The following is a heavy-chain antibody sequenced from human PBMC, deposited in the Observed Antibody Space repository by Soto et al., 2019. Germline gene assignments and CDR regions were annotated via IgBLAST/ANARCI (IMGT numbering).Heavy chain of an antibody. Sequence: EVQLLESGGGLVQPGGSLRLTCVGSGFTFRNQDMRWVRQAPGKGLEWVSGISGRGGVTYYADSVKGLFTISRDNSKNTLYLQMNNLRDNDTAVYYCAKDRQCRSYYESAGHYNDWGQGTLVTVSS. V-gene: IGHV3-23*01. CDR3: AKDRQCRSYYESAGHYND. D-gene: IGHD3-22*01. CDR2: ISGRGGVT. CDR1: GFTFRNQD. J-gene: IGHJ4*02.